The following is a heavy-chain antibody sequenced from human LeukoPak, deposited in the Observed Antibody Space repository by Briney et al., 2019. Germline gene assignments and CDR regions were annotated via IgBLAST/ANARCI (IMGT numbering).Heavy chain of an antibody. Sequence: QPGRSLRLSCAASGFTFSSHAMHWVRQAPGKGLDWVAFIWADGSDQEYADSVKGRFTISRDNSKKTMYLQMNSLRVEDTAVYYCARGVYWSLDYWGQGTPVTVSS. V-gene: IGHV3-33*01. CDR3: ARGVYWSLDY. CDR2: IWADGSDQ. J-gene: IGHJ4*02. D-gene: IGHD1-1*01. CDR1: GFTFSSHA.